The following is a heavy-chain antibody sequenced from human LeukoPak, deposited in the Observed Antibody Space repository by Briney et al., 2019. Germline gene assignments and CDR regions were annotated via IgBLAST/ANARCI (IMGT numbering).Heavy chain of an antibody. CDR3: ATPSGSHGAFDI. V-gene: IGHV1-24*01. D-gene: IGHD1-26*01. Sequence: ASVSVSCTVSGYTLTELSMHWVRQAPGKGLEWMGGFDPEDGETIYAQKFQGRVTMTEDTSTDTAYMELSSLRSEDTAVYYCATPSGSHGAFDIWGQGTMVTVSS. CDR1: GYTLTELS. CDR2: FDPEDGET. J-gene: IGHJ3*02.